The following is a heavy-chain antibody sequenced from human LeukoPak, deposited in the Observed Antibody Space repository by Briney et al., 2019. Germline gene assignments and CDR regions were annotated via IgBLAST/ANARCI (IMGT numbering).Heavy chain of an antibody. CDR3: SSRGGAAEWFDP. D-gene: IGHD2-15*01. Sequence: GESLKISCKDSGYSFATYWNGWVRQTPGQGLEWMGIIYPGDSDTRYSPSFQGQVTISADKSINTAYLQWNSLKASDTAIDYCSSRGGAAEWFDPWGQGTLVTVSS. V-gene: IGHV5-51*01. CDR1: GYSFATYW. J-gene: IGHJ5*02. CDR2: IYPGDSDT.